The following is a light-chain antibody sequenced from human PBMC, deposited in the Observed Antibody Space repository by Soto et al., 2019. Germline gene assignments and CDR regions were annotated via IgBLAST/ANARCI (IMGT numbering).Light chain of an antibody. V-gene: IGKV1-5*03. CDR3: QQYNSYPLT. J-gene: IGKJ4*01. CDR1: QSISSW. Sequence: DIQMTQSPSTLSASVGDRVTITCRASQSISSWLAWYQQKTGKAPKLLIYKASSLESVVPSRFSGSGSGTEFTLTISSLQPDDFATYYCQQYNSYPLTFGGGTKVEIK. CDR2: KAS.